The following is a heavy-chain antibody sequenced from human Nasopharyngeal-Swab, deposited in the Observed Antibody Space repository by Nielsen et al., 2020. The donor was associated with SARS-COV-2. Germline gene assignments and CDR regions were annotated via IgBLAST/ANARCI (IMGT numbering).Heavy chain of an antibody. Sequence: VRQAPGKGLEWVGRIKSKTDGGTTDYAAPVKGRFTISRDDSKNTLYLQMNSLKTEDTAVYYCTPAYCSGGSCYRDAFDIWGQGTMVTVSS. J-gene: IGHJ3*02. D-gene: IGHD2-15*01. CDR2: IKSKTDGGTT. V-gene: IGHV3-15*01. CDR3: TPAYCSGGSCYRDAFDI.